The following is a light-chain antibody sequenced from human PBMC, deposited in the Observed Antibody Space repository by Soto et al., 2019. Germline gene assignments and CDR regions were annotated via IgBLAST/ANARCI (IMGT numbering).Light chain of an antibody. CDR1: QNIGIY. V-gene: IGKV1-39*01. CDR2: GAF. Sequence: DIQMSQSPSSLSASVGDRVTITCRASQNIGIYLSWFQQKPGKAPKVLIYGAFTLHSGVPSRFSGSGAGTDFTLTISSLQPEDSATYYCQHSYTTWTFGQGTKV. J-gene: IGKJ1*01. CDR3: QHSYTTWT.